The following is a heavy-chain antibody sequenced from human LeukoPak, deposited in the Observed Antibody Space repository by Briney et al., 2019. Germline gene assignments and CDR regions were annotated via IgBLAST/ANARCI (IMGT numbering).Heavy chain of an antibody. CDR1: GYTFTSYD. J-gene: IGHJ4*02. CDR2: MNPNSGNT. Sequence: APVKVSCKASGYTFTSYDINWVRQATGQGLEWMGWMNPNSGNTGYAQKFQGRVTMTRNTSISTAYMELSSLRSEDTAVYYCARVGPNRAAAGTSFYWGQGTLVTVSS. D-gene: IGHD6-13*01. CDR3: ARVGPNRAAAGTSFY. V-gene: IGHV1-8*01.